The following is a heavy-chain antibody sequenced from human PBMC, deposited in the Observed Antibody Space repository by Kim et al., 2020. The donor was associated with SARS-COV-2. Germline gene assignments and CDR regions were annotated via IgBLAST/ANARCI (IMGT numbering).Heavy chain of an antibody. J-gene: IGHJ5*02. Sequence: YAHSVQGRITISRSNAKTSLYLQVISLRADDTAVYSCARDDYDDYGNGFDPWGQGTLVTVSS. CDR3: ARDDYDDYGNGFDP. D-gene: IGHD4-17*01. V-gene: IGHV3-48*03.